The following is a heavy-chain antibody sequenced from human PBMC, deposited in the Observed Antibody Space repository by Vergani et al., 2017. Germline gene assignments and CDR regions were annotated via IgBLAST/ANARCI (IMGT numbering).Heavy chain of an antibody. J-gene: IGHJ6*03. Sequence: QVQLQESGPGLVKPSETLSLTCTVSGGSISSYYWSWIRQPPGKGLEWIGYIYYSGSTHYNPSLKSRVTISVDTSKNQFSLKLSSVTAADTAVYYCARSTAVVSDYGDYFVDYYYYYYMDVWGKGTTVTVSS. D-gene: IGHD4-17*01. CDR3: ARSTAVVSDYGDYFVDYYYYYYMDV. V-gene: IGHV4-59*01. CDR1: GGSISSYY. CDR2: IYYSGST.